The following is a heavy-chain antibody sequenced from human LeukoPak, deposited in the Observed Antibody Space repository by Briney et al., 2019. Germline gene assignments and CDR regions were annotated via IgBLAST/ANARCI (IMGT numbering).Heavy chain of an antibody. Sequence: SQTLSLTCTVSGGSISSGDYYWRWIRQPPGKGLEWIGYIYYSGSTYYNPSLKSRVTISVDTSKNQFSLKLSSVTAADTAVYYCARLLLGYCSGGSCYSYWFDPWGQGTLVTVSS. CDR3: ARLLLGYCSGGSCYSYWFDP. CDR1: GGSISSGDYY. J-gene: IGHJ5*02. V-gene: IGHV4-30-4*01. CDR2: IYYSGST. D-gene: IGHD2-15*01.